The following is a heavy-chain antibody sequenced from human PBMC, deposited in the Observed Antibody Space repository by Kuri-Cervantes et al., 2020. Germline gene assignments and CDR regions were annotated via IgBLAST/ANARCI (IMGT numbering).Heavy chain of an antibody. D-gene: IGHD3-22*01. CDR1: GFTFSSYA. V-gene: IGHV3-74*01. CDR3: ARTNYYDSSGYRDY. J-gene: IGHJ4*02. CDR2: INSYGNDT. Sequence: ETLSLTCAASGFTFSSYAMSWVRQAPGKGLVWLSRINSYGNDTDYAESVKGRFTISRDNSKNTLYLQMNRLRVEDTAVYYCARTNYYDSSGYRDYWGQGTLVTVSS.